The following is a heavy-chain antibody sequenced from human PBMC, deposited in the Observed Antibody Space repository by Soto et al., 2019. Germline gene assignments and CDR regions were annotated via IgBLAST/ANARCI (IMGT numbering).Heavy chain of an antibody. J-gene: IGHJ4*02. CDR1: GASISSTNW. CDR3: ATLPPRIVVVVLPIPT. V-gene: IGHV4-4*02. CDR2: IYHTGST. Sequence: QVQLQESGPRLVKPSGTLSLTCAVSGASISSTNWWTWVRQPPGKGLEWIGEIYHTGSTKYNPSLKSRVTIALDKSNNQLSLILSSVTAADTAVYYCATLPPRIVVVVLPIPTWGQGTLVTVSS. D-gene: IGHD2-15*01.